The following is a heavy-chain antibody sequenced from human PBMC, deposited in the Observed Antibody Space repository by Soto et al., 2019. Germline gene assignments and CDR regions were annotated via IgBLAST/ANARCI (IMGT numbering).Heavy chain of an antibody. CDR1: GFTFSSYS. D-gene: IGHD1-20*01. J-gene: IGHJ5*02. Sequence: GGSLRLSCAASGFTFSSYSMNWVRQAPGKGLEWVSDISSGGGAKNVADSVRGRFTISRDNANNSLYLQMNSLRVEDTALYYCARRLTGRTTGDWFDPWGQGTLVTV. V-gene: IGHV3-48*04. CDR2: ISSGGGAK. CDR3: ARRLTGRTTGDWFDP.